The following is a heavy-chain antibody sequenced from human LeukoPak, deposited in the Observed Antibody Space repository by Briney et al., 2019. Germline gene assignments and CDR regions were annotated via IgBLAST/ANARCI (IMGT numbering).Heavy chain of an antibody. CDR3: AVNYYDSSGYFGY. CDR1: GGTFSSYA. Sequence: SVKVSCKASGGTFSSYAISWVRQAPGQGLEWMGGIIPIFGTANYAQKFQGRVTITADESMSTAYMELSSLRSEDTAVYYCAVNYYDSSGYFGYWGQGTLVTVSS. V-gene: IGHV1-69*01. CDR2: IIPIFGTA. D-gene: IGHD3-22*01. J-gene: IGHJ4*02.